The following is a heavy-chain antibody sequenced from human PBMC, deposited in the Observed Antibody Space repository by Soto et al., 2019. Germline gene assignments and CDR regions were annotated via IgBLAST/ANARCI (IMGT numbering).Heavy chain of an antibody. J-gene: IGHJ4*02. CDR1: GFTFSDYA. V-gene: IGHV3-30*18. D-gene: IGHD6-19*01. CDR2: VSHDGRNT. Sequence: VQLVESGGGVVQPGRSLRLSCAASGFTFSDYAMHWVRQAPGKGLEWVAVVSHDGRNTHYADSVKGRFTISRDSSKNTVSLEMTSLRAEGTAVFYGAKGGRQWLVASDFNYWGQGALVTVSS. CDR3: AKGGRQWLVASDFNY.